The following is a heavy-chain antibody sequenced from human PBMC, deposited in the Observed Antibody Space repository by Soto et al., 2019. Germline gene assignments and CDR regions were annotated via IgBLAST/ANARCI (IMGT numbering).Heavy chain of an antibody. CDR2: IYYSGST. D-gene: IGHD3-3*01. CDR3: ARGRFLEWLLSGWFDP. J-gene: IGHJ5*02. CDR1: GGSISSGDYY. Sequence: QVQLQESGPGLVKPSQTLSLTCTVSGGSISSGDYYWSWIRQPPGKGLEWIGYIYYSGSTYYNPPVESRVTTSVDTSKHQFSQKLSSATAADTAVYYCARGRFLEWLLSGWFDPWGQGTLVTVSS. V-gene: IGHV4-30-4*01.